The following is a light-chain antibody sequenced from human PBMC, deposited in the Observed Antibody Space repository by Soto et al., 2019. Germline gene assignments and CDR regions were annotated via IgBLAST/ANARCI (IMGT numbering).Light chain of an antibody. CDR1: QSVSSY. CDR2: DAS. Sequence: LTQSPATVSLSPEERATLSCRASQSVSSYLAWYQQKPGQAPRLLIYDASHRATGIPARFSGSGSGTDFTLTISSLEPEDFAVYYCQQRQYWPPITFGQGTRLEI. CDR3: QQRQYWPPIT. J-gene: IGKJ5*01. V-gene: IGKV3-11*01.